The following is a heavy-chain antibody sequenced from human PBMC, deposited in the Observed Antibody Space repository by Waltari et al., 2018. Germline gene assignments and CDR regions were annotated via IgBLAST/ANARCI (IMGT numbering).Heavy chain of an antibody. Sequence: EVQLGEAGGGGVQPGGSLLLSWAASGGTCSSYWMHGVRHATGKGLVWVSRIPSHGISTSSADFVKGRSTTSRDTANTTLYLLINLLTAEATAVYYCVSPCITMIMSCYFDLWGRGTLVTVSS. V-gene: IGHV3-74*01. CDR1: GGTCSSYW. J-gene: IGHJ2*01. CDR3: VSPCITMIMSCYFDL. D-gene: IGHD3-22*01. CDR2: IPSHGIST.